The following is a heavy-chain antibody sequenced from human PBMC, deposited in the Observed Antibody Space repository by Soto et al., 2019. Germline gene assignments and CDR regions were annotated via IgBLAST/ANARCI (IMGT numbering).Heavy chain of an antibody. Sequence: ASVKVACKASGYTFTSYAMHWVLQAPGERLEWMGWINAGNGNTKYSQKFQGRVTITRDTSASTAYMELSGLRSEDTAVYYCARDYGYWSRTRCSRFDYWGQATLVTVST. D-gene: IGHD2-2*03. V-gene: IGHV1-3*01. J-gene: IGHJ4*02. CDR1: GYTFTSYA. CDR2: INAGNGNT. CDR3: ARDYGYWSRTRCSRFDY.